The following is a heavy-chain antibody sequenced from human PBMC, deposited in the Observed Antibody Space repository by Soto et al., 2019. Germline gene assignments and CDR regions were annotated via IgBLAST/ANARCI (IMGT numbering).Heavy chain of an antibody. J-gene: IGHJ3*01. D-gene: IGHD3-3*01. CDR2: IGTHGTPV. CDR3: ARGFLSNSLDV. CDR1: GFTFRSFS. V-gene: IGHV3-48*02. Sequence: EVKLVESGGGLVQPGGSLRLSCAASGFTFRSFSMDWVRQAPGKSLEWLSHIGTHGTPVHDADSVRGRFTISRDNAANFLYLQMNSLRDEDTAVYYCARGFLSNSLDVWGQGTTVIVSS.